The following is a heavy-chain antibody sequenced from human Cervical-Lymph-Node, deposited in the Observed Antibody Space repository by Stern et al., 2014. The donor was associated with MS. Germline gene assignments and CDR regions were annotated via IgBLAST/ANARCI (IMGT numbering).Heavy chain of an antibody. CDR3: ASPLTATSVPFGYYGMDV. J-gene: IGHJ6*02. CDR2: IVPLFGKP. Sequence: VQLVESGAEVKKPGSSVKVSCKASGGTFSNYATSWVRQAPGQGLEWMGGIVPLFGKPNYARKFQGRVTITADESTSTAYMDLSSLRSEDTAVYYCASPLTATSVPFGYYGMDVWGQGTTGTVS. D-gene: IGHD4-17*01. CDR1: GGTFSNYA. V-gene: IGHV1-69*01.